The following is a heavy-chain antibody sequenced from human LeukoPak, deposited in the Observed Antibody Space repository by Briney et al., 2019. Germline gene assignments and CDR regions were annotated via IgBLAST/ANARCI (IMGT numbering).Heavy chain of an antibody. Sequence: GGSLRLSCAASRFTFSSYGMNWLRQAPGKGLEWVSYISDSGVYTFYAGSVKGRFTISRDNSKNTLYLQVNSLRSEDTAVYYCAKDRGLGGSDYRYFDLWGRGTLVTVSS. V-gene: IGHV3-23*01. J-gene: IGHJ2*01. CDR1: RFTFSSYG. D-gene: IGHD3-16*01. CDR3: AKDRGLGGSDYRYFDL. CDR2: ISDSGVYT.